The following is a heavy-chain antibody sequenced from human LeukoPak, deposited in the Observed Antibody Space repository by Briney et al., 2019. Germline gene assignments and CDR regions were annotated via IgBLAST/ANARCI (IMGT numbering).Heavy chain of an antibody. CDR1: GGSFSGYY. CDR3: ARGLPRYSSSWYVDY. CDR2: INHSGST. V-gene: IGHV4-34*01. Sequence: SETLSLTCAGYGGSFSGYYWSWIRQPPGKGLEWIGEINHSGSTNYNPSLKSRVTISVDTSKNQFSLKLSSVTAADTAVYYCARGLPRYSSSWYVDYWGQGTLVTVSS. J-gene: IGHJ4*02. D-gene: IGHD6-13*01.